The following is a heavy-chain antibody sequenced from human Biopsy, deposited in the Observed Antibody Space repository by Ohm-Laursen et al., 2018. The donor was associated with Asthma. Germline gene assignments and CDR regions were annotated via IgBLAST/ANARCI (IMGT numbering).Heavy chain of an antibody. J-gene: IGHJ6*02. CDR3: AKIYDRLVLYGMDV. Sequence: TLSLTCAVPGGSIISSSWWSWVRQTPGKGLEWIGEIYHSGPTNYNPSLKSRVTISVDKSKNPFSLKLTSVTAADTAVYYCAKIYDRLVLYGMDVWGQGTTVTVSS. CDR2: IYHSGPT. V-gene: IGHV4-4*02. D-gene: IGHD6-19*01. CDR1: GGSIISSSW.